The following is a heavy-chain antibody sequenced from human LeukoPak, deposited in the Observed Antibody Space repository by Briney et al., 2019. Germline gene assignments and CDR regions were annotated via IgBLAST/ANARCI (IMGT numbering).Heavy chain of an antibody. CDR3: ARGYYYMDV. V-gene: IGHV4-34*01. CDR1: TDSFNDYF. Sequence: PSETLSLTCVVYTDSFNDYFWSWIRQSPGKGLEWIGEINHREYTNYNPSLRSRVTISVDTAKKQFSLKLGSVTAADTAVYYCARGYYYMDVWDKGAAVTVSS. J-gene: IGHJ6*03. CDR2: INHREYT.